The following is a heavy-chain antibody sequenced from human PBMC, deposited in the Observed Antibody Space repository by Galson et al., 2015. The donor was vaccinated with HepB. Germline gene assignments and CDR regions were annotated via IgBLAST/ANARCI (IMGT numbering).Heavy chain of an antibody. CDR2: IIPIFGTA. Sequence: SVKVSCKASGGTFSSYAISWVRQAPGQGLEWMGGIIPIFGTANYAQKFQGRVTITADESTSTAYMELSSLRSEDTAVYYCARSEGVVVTAIPGSEAFDIWGQGTMVTVSS. D-gene: IGHD2-21*02. V-gene: IGHV1-69*13. J-gene: IGHJ3*02. CDR3: ARSEGVVVTAIPGSEAFDI. CDR1: GGTFSSYA.